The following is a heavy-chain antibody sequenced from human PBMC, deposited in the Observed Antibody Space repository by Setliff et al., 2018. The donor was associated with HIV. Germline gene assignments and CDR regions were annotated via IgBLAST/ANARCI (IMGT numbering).Heavy chain of an antibody. J-gene: IGHJ4*02. CDR1: GGSISSSSYY. CDR2: IYYSGST. Sequence: SETLSLTCTVSGGSISSSSYYWGWIRQPPGKGLEWIGSIYYSGSTYYNPSLKSRVTISVDTSKNQSSLKLSSVTAADTAVYYCARGRQRYYGSGSYYHDYWGQGTLVTVSS. D-gene: IGHD3-10*01. CDR3: ARGRQRYYGSGSYYHDY. V-gene: IGHV4-39*07.